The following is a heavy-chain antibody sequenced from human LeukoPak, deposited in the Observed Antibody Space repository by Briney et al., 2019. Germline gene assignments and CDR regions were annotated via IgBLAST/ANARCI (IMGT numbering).Heavy chain of an antibody. CDR3: ARARYYYDSSGYYDY. CDR1: GGTFSSYA. Sequence: SVKVSYKASGGTFSSYAISWVRQAPGQGLEWMGGIIPIFGTANYAQKFQGRVTITTDESTSTAYMELSSLRSEDTAVYYCARARYYYDSSGYYDYWGQGTLVTVSS. D-gene: IGHD3-22*01. V-gene: IGHV1-69*05. J-gene: IGHJ4*02. CDR2: IIPIFGTA.